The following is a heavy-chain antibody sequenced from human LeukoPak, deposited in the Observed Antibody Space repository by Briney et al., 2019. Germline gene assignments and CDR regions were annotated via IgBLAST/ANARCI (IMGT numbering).Heavy chain of an antibody. D-gene: IGHD1-26*01. Sequence: ASVKASCKTSGGTFLSHTFSWVRQAPGQGLEWMGKITPVINTANYAQTFQGRVSIYADKSTTTVYVDLSGLRPDDTAVYYCARVNLRGSNYNWFDPWGQGTLVTVSS. V-gene: IGHV1-69*08. J-gene: IGHJ5*02. CDR2: ITPVINTA. CDR3: ARVNLRGSNYNWFDP. CDR1: GGTFLSHT.